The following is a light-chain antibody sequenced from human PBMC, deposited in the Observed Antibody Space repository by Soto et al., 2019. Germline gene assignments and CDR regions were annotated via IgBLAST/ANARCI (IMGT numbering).Light chain of an antibody. J-gene: IGLJ1*01. CDR1: NRDVGTHNY. CDR3: FSYAGGSTFV. V-gene: IGLV2-8*01. Sequence: QSVLTQPPSASGSPGQSVTISGTGPNRDVGTHNYVSWYQQYPGKAPKLLIYDVVKRPSGIPHRFSGSKSGNTASLTVSGLQADDEADYYCFSYAGGSTFVVGTGTKLTVL. CDR2: DVV.